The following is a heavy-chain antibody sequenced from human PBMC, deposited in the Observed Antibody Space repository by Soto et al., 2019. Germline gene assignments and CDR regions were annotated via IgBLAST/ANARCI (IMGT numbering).Heavy chain of an antibody. J-gene: IGHJ6*02. CDR1: GFTFSSYG. CDR2: IWYDGSNK. CDR3: AREIGSSWYALNYYYYYGMDV. D-gene: IGHD6-13*01. V-gene: IGHV3-33*01. Sequence: ESGGGVVQPGRSLRLSCAASGFTFSSYGMHWVRQAPGKGLEWVAVIWYDGSNKYYADSVKGRFTISRDNSKNTLYLQMNSLRAEDTAVYYCAREIGSSWYALNYYYYYGMDVWGQGTTVTVSS.